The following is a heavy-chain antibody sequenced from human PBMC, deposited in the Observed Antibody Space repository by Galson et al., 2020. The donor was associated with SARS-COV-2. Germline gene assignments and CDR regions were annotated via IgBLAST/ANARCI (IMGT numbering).Heavy chain of an antibody. Sequence: SENLSLTSAVSGTSKSSGSYPWHCIRQPPGKGLEWIGYISHSGGTYYNPSLKSRVTISGDRSKNQFSLRLSSVTAADTAVYYCARLHYGEYAPEAFDIWGPGTRVTVAS. V-gene: IGHV4-30-2*01. CDR3: ARLHYGEYAPEAFDI. CDR2: ISHSGGT. CDR1: GTSKSSGSYP. J-gene: IGHJ3*02. D-gene: IGHD4-17*01.